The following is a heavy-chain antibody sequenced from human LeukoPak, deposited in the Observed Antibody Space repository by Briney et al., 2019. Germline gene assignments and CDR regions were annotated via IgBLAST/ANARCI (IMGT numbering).Heavy chain of an antibody. CDR2: IKSKTDGGTT. CDR1: GFTFSNAW. CDR3: TTDLVPAAILFHLIDY. Sequence: GGSLRLSCAASGFTFSNAWMSWVRQAPGKGLEWVGRIKSKTDGGTTDYAAPVKGRFTISRDDSKNTLYLQMNSLKTEDTAVYYCTTDLVPAAILFHLIDYWGQGTLVTVSS. V-gene: IGHV3-15*01. D-gene: IGHD2-2*01. J-gene: IGHJ4*02.